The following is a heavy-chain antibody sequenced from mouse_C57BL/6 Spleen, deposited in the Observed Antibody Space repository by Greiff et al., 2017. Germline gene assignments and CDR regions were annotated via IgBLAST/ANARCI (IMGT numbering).Heavy chain of an antibody. Sequence: VQLQQSGAELVKPGASVKLSCTASGFNIKDYYMHWVKQRPEQGLEWIGRIDPADGETKYAPTFQGKATITADPSSNTAYLQLSSLTSEDTAVYYWARMGRGWYVDVGGTGTTVTVSS. J-gene: IGHJ1*03. V-gene: IGHV14-2*01. D-gene: IGHD1-1*01. CDR2: IDPADGET. CDR3: ARMGRGWYVDV. CDR1: GFNIKDYY.